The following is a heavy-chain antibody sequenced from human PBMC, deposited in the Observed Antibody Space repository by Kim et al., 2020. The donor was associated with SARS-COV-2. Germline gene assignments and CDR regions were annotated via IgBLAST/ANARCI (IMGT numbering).Heavy chain of an antibody. V-gene: IGHV3-49*02. J-gene: IGHJ4*02. D-gene: IGHD3-22*01. CDR3: TRDYDSSGYYGSGGY. Sequence: AASVKGRFTIARDDSKGIAYLQMNSLKTEDTAVYYCTRDYDSSGYYGSGGYWGQGTLVTVSS.